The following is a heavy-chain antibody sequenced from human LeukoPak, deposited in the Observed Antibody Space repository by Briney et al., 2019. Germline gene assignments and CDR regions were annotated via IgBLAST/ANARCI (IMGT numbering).Heavy chain of an antibody. J-gene: IGHJ4*02. CDR1: GGSFSGYY. CDR3: ARARSNMYSSSWYVNDY. CDR2: INHSGST. V-gene: IGHV4-34*01. Sequence: LETLSLTCAVYGGSFSGYYWSWIRQPPGKGLEWIGEINHSGSTNYNPSLKSRVTISVDTSKNQFSLKLSSVTAADTAVYYCARARSNMYSSSWYVNDYWGQGTLVTVSS. D-gene: IGHD6-13*01.